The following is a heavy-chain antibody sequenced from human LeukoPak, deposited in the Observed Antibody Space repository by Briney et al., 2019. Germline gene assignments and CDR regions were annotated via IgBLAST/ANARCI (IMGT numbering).Heavy chain of an antibody. Sequence: ASVKVSCKASGYTFTSYYMHWVRQAPGQGLEWMGIINPSGGSTSYAQKFQGRVTMTRDTSMSTVYMELSSLRSEDTAVYYCARGDCSSTSCRSKSKNWFDPWGQGTLVTVSS. V-gene: IGHV1-46*01. D-gene: IGHD2-2*01. CDR2: INPSGGST. CDR3: ARGDCSSTSCRSKSKNWFDP. CDR1: GYTFTSYY. J-gene: IGHJ5*02.